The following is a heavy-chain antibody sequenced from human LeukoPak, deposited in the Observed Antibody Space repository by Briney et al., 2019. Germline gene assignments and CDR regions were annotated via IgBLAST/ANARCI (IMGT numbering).Heavy chain of an antibody. D-gene: IGHD1-14*01. V-gene: IGHV1-69*06. CDR3: ARDQGTGGGYYYYGMDV. J-gene: IGHJ6*04. Sequence: ASVKVSCKASGGTFSSYAISWVRQAPGQGLEWMGGIIPIFGTANYAQKFQGRVTITADKSTSTAYMELSSLRSEDTAVYYCARDQGTGGGYYYYGMDVWGKGTTVTVSS. CDR1: GGTFSSYA. CDR2: IIPIFGTA.